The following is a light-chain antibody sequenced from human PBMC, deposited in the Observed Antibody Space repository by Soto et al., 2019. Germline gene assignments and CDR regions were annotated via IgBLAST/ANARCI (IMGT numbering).Light chain of an antibody. Sequence: DIVMTQSPESLAVSLGERATINCKSSQSVLYSSNNKNYLAWYQQKPRQPPKLLINWASTRESGVPDRFSGSGSGTDFTLTISSLQAEDVAVYYCQQYYNTPLTFGGGTKVDI. J-gene: IGKJ4*01. CDR2: WAS. CDR3: QQYYNTPLT. CDR1: QSVLYSSNNKNY. V-gene: IGKV4-1*01.